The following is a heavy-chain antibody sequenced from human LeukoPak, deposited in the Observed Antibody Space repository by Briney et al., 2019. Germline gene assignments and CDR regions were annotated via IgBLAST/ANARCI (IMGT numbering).Heavy chain of an antibody. CDR2: ISYDGSNK. V-gene: IGHV3-30*01. D-gene: IGHD3-3*01. CDR3: ARDTGYDFWSGYFGY. J-gene: IGHJ4*02. Sequence: GRSLRLSCAASGFTFSSYAMHWVRQAPGKGLEWMAVISYDGSNKYYADSVKGRFTISRDNSKNTLYLQMNSLRAEDTAVYYCARDTGYDFWSGYFGYWGQGTLVTVSS. CDR1: GFTFSSYA.